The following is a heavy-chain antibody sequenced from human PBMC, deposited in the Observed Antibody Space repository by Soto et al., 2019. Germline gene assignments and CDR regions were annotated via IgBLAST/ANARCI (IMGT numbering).Heavy chain of an antibody. CDR3: ARGVGLSGKYYALDI. J-gene: IGHJ3*02. CDR2: IDTRGTTI. Sequence: GSLRLSCAASGFSFNSYEMNWVRQSPGKGLEFVSYIDTRGTTITYAESVKGRFAISRDNAKNSLFLQMNSLRAEDTAVYYCARGVGLSGKYYALDIWGQGTMVTVSS. CDR1: GFSFNSYE. V-gene: IGHV3-48*03. D-gene: IGHD1-26*01.